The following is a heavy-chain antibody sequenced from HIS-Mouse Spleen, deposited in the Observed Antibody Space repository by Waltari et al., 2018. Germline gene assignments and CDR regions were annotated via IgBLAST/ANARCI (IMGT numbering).Heavy chain of an antibody. D-gene: IGHD6-13*01. V-gene: IGHV4-39*07. CDR3: AREIPYSSSWYDWYFDL. CDR1: GGSISSSSYY. Sequence: QLQLQESGPGLVKPSETLSLTCTVSGGSISSSSYYWGWIRQPPGKGLEWIGSIYYRGGTYYNPPVKVRVTISLDTSKNQFSLKLSYVTAADTAVYYCAREIPYSSSWYDWYFDLWGRGTLVTVSS. J-gene: IGHJ2*01. CDR2: IYYRGGT.